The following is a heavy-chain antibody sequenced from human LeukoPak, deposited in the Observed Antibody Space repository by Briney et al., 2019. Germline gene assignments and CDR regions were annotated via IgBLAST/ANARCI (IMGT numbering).Heavy chain of an antibody. Sequence: SETLSLTCTVSGGSISSYYWSWIRQPPGKGLEWIGYITYSGYTASHPSLTSRVTMSIDTSEKQLSLKLSSVTAADTAVYYCARHIDGTTRDHWGQGTLVTVSS. V-gene: IGHV4-59*08. D-gene: IGHD1-7*01. CDR2: ITYSGYT. CDR1: GGSISSYY. J-gene: IGHJ4*02. CDR3: ARHIDGTTRDH.